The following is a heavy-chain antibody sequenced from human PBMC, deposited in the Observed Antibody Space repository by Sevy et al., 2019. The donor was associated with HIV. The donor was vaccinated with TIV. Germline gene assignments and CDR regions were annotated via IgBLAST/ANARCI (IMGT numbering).Heavy chain of an antibody. CDR1: GFTLSSSG. CDR2: ITPNGGYT. V-gene: IGHV3-23*01. D-gene: IGHD4-17*01. Sequence: GGCLRLSCAASGFTLSSSGMTWVRQAPGKGLEWVSSITPNGGYTYYADSVKGRFAISRDNSQSTLYLLMNSLRVEDTAVYYCAKRGDYGGSYFDHWGRGALVTVSS. J-gene: IGHJ4*02. CDR3: AKRGDYGGSYFDH.